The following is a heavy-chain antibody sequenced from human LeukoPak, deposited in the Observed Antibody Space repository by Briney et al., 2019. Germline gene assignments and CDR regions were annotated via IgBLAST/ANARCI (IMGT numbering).Heavy chain of an antibody. V-gene: IGHV3-30*02. CDR2: IRYDGRNK. CDR1: GLTFSSYG. J-gene: IGHJ6*03. Sequence: GGSLRLSCAASGLTFSSYGMHWVRQAPGKGLEWVAFIRYDGRNKYYADSVKGRFTISRDNSKNTLYLQMNTLRADDTAVYYCARGPMSRGMSDATGKTYYYIDVWGRGTTVTASS. CDR3: ARGPMSRGMSDATGKTYYYIDV. D-gene: IGHD3-10*01.